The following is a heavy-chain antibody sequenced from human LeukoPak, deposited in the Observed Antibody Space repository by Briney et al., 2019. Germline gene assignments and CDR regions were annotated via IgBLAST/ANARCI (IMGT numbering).Heavy chain of an antibody. CDR3: ARLRGGSSPEADAFDI. CDR1: GGSISSYY. D-gene: IGHD2-15*01. V-gene: IGHV4-59*08. J-gene: IGHJ3*02. Sequence: PSETLSLTCTVSGGSISSYYWSWIRQPPGKGLEWIGYIYYSGSTNYNPSLKSRVTISVDTSKNQFSLKLSSVTAADTAVYYCARLRGGSSPEADAFDIWGQGTMVTVSP. CDR2: IYYSGST.